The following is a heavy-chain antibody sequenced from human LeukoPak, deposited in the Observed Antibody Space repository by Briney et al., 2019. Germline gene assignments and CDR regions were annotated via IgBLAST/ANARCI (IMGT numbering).Heavy chain of an antibody. Sequence: PGGSLRLSCAAFGFTFDDYGMSWVRQAPGKGLEWVSGINWNGGSTGYADSVKGRFTISRDNAKNSLYLQMNSLRAEDTALYYCARGRGTVILVHYWGQGTLVTVSS. V-gene: IGHV3-20*04. CDR2: INWNGGST. J-gene: IGHJ4*02. CDR3: ARGRGTVILVHY. D-gene: IGHD4-17*01. CDR1: GFTFDDYG.